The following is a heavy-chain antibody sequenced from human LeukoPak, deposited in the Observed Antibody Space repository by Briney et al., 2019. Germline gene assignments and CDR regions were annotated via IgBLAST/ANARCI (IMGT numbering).Heavy chain of an antibody. CDR2: MNPNSGNT. D-gene: IGHD6-19*01. CDR3: ASLLTYSSGWFLY. J-gene: IGHJ4*02. V-gene: IGHV1-8*03. Sequence: ASVKVSCKASGYTFTGYYMHWVRQATGQGLEWMGWMNPNSGNTGYAQKFQGRVTITRNTSISTAYMELRSLRSEDTAVYYCASLLTYSSGWFLYWGQGTLVTVSS. CDR1: GYTFTGYY.